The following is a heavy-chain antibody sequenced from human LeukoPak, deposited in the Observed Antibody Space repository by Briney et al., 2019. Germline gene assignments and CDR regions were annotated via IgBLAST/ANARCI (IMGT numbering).Heavy chain of an antibody. CDR2: IYTSGST. V-gene: IGHV4-61*02. CDR3: AREASSGPYFDY. J-gene: IGHJ4*02. D-gene: IGHD3-22*01. CDR1: GGSLSSGSYY. Sequence: SQTLSLTCTVSGGSLSSGSYYWSWIRQPAGKGLEWIGRIYTSGSTNYNPSLKSRVTISVDPSKNQFSLKLSSVTAADTAVYYCAREASSGPYFDYWGQGTLVTVSS.